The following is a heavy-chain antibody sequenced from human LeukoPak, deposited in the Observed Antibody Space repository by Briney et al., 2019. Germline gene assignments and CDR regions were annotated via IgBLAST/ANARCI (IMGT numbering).Heavy chain of an antibody. J-gene: IGHJ4*02. CDR2: ILYDGTNK. V-gene: IGHV3-30*02. CDR3: ARDTLGEGEDANYAVYYFDY. Sequence: GGSLRLSCAASGFTVSSNYMSWVRQAPGQGLEWVAFILYDGTNKYYADSVKGRFTISRDNSKNTLSLQMNSLRADDTAVYYCARDTLGEGEDANYAVYYFDYWGQGTVVTVSS. D-gene: IGHD4/OR15-4a*01. CDR1: GFTVSSNY.